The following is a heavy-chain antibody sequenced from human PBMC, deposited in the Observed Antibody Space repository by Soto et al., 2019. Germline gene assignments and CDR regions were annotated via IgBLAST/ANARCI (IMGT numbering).Heavy chain of an antibody. CDR1: EFTFSAYA. Sequence: EVQLVESGGGLVQPGGSLRLSCAASEFTFSAYAMNWVRQAPGKGLEWVSYISSSSNTIYYADSVKGRFTISGDNAKNSLYLQMDSLRDEDTAVYYCARSLLDYGGQGTLVTVSS. CDR2: ISSSSNTI. CDR3: ARSLLDY. J-gene: IGHJ4*02. V-gene: IGHV3-48*02.